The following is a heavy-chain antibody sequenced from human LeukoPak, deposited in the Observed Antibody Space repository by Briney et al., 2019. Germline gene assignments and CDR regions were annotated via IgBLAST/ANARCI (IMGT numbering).Heavy chain of an antibody. CDR3: AKGPYDYVWGSFFDY. V-gene: IGHV3-23*01. Sequence: GGSLRLSCAASGLSFGFYAMSWVRQAPGKGLEWVSSISGGGAGTYYADSVRGRFTISRDNSKNTLYLQMDSLRAEDTALYYCAKGPYDYVWGSFFDYWGQGTLVTVSS. J-gene: IGHJ4*02. CDR2: ISGGGAGT. CDR1: GLSFGFYA. D-gene: IGHD3-16*01.